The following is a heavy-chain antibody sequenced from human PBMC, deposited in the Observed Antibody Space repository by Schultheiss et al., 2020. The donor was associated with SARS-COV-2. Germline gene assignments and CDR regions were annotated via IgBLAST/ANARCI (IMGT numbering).Heavy chain of an antibody. Sequence: GGSLRLSCAASGFSFSDYWMHWVRQAPGKGLEWVSAISGSGGSTYYADSVKGRFTISRDNSKNTLYLQMNSLTPEDTAVYHCARDLKDGDYAGVFDFWGQGTLVTVSS. CDR3: ARDLKDGDYAGVFDF. V-gene: IGHV3-23*01. CDR2: ISGSGGST. J-gene: IGHJ4*02. D-gene: IGHD4-17*01. CDR1: GFSFSDYW.